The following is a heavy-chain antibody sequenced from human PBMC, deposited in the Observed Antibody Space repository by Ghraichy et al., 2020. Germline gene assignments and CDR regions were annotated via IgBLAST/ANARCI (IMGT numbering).Heavy chain of an antibody. Sequence: SETLSLTCTVSGGSISSYYWSWIRQPPGKGLEWIGYIYYSGSTNYNPSLKSRVTISVDTSKNQFSLKLSSVTAADTAVYYCARIAPPTITMIVGGWFDPWGQGTLVTVSS. CDR1: GGSISSYY. CDR2: IYYSGST. V-gene: IGHV4-59*01. D-gene: IGHD3-22*01. J-gene: IGHJ5*02. CDR3: ARIAPPTITMIVGGWFDP.